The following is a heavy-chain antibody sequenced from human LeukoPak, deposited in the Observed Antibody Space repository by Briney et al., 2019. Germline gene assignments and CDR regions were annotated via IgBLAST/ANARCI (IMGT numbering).Heavy chain of an antibody. CDR1: GFTFSSCG. V-gene: IGHV3-30*18. CDR3: AKPGVLRY. Sequence: PGGSLRLSCAASGFTFSSCGMHWVRQAPGKGLEWVAVISYDGSNKYYADSVKGRFTISRDNSKNTLYLQMNSLRAEDTAVYYCAKPGVLRYWGQGTLVTVSS. CDR2: ISYDGSNK. D-gene: IGHD3-3*01. J-gene: IGHJ4*02.